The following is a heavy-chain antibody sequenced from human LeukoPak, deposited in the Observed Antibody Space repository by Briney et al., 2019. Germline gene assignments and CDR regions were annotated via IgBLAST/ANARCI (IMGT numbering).Heavy chain of an antibody. CDR2: IKQDGSEK. V-gene: IGHV3-7*01. D-gene: IGHD3-10*01. CDR3: ARSSNGAFDY. Sequence: GGSLRLSCAASKFTFSSYWMTWVRHVPGKGLEWVANIKQDGSEKNYVDSVKGRFTTSRDNAKNSLYLQMNSLRSEDTAVHYCARSSNGAFDYWGQGTLVTVAS. J-gene: IGHJ4*02. CDR1: KFTFSSYW.